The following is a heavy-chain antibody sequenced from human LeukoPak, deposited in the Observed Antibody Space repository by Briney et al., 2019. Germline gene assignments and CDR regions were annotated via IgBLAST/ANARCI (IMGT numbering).Heavy chain of an antibody. CDR3: ATYSSWYGYFDY. CDR2: IRYDGSNK. J-gene: IGHJ4*02. Sequence: SGGSLRLSCAASGFTFSSYGMHWVRQAPGKGLEWVAFIRYDGSNKYYADSVKGRFTISRDNSKNTLYLQMNSLRAEDTAVYYCATYSSWYGYFDYWGQGTLVTVSS. D-gene: IGHD6-13*01. CDR1: GFTFSSYG. V-gene: IGHV3-30*02.